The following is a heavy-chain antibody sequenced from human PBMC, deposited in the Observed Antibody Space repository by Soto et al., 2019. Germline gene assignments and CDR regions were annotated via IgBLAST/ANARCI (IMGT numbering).Heavy chain of an antibody. Sequence: GASVKVSCKASGYTFTSTWMHWVRQAPGQGLEWMGIINPYGGAATYAQRFQGRVTMTADKSTSTAYMELSGLRSEDTAMYYCATSYGSGYRAFDYWGQGALVTVSS. CDR3: ATSYGSGYRAFDY. CDR2: INPYGGAA. J-gene: IGHJ4*02. D-gene: IGHD3-10*01. CDR1: GYTFTSTW. V-gene: IGHV1-46*01.